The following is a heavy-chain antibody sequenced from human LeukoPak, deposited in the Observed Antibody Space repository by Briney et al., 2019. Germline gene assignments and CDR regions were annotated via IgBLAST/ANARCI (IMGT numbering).Heavy chain of an antibody. CDR2: IYQSGST. CDR3: ARNGAGWYFDY. D-gene: IGHD1-26*01. V-gene: IGHV4-4*02. CDR1: GXSISSRNW. Sequence: SETLSLTWAVSGXSISSRNWWSWVRQPPGKGLEWIGEIYQSGSTNYNPSLKSRVTISVDKSKNQFSLNLSSVTAADTAVYYCARNGAGWYFDYWGQGTLVTVSS. J-gene: IGHJ4*02.